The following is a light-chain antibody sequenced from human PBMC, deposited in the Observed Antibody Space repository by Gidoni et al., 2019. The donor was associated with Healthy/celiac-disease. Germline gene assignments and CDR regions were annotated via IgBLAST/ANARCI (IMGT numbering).Light chain of an antibody. Sequence: ELVMTQSPATLSVSPGERATLSCRASQSVSSNLAWYQQKPGQAPRLLIYGASTRDTGIPARFSGSGYGTEFTLTISSLQSEDFAVYYCQQYNNWPRTFGQGTKVEIK. V-gene: IGKV3-15*01. CDR1: QSVSSN. CDR2: GAS. J-gene: IGKJ1*01. CDR3: QQYNNWPRT.